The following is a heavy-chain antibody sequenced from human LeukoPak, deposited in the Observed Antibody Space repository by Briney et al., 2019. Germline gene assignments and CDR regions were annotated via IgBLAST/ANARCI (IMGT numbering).Heavy chain of an antibody. CDR2: ISSSSSYI. J-gene: IGHJ4*02. CDR3: ATSTAAAGTD. D-gene: IGHD6-13*01. CDR1: GFTFSSYS. Sequence: PGGSLRLSCAASGFTFSSYSMDWVRQAPGKGLEWVSSISSSSSYIYYADSVKGRFTISRDNAQNSLYLQMNSLRAEDTAIYHCATSTAAAGTDWGQGTLVTVSS. V-gene: IGHV3-21*04.